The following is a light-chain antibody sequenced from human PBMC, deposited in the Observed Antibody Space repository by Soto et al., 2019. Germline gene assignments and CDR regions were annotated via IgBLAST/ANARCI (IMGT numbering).Light chain of an antibody. Sequence: DIQMTQSPSFLSASAGDIVSITCRASQSIRSYLNWYQQKPGKAPKLLIYAASTLQSGVPSRFSGSGSGTEFTLTINSLQSEDSAVYSCQQHNQWPITFGQGTRLEIK. CDR2: AAS. CDR1: QSIRSY. V-gene: IGKV1-9*01. J-gene: IGKJ5*01. CDR3: QQHNQWPIT.